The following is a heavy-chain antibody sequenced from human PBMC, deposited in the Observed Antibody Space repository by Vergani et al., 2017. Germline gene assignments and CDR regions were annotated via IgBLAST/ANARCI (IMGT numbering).Heavy chain of an antibody. D-gene: IGHD2-2*02. CDR1: GYTFTSYG. CDR2: IRAYNGNT. CDR3: ASVQMVGYCSSTSCYTTDY. Sequence: QVQLVQSGAEVKKPGASVKVSCKASGYTFTSYGISWVRQAPGQGLEWVGWIRAYNGNTNYEQKLQGRVTMTTDTSTSTAYMELSSLRSDDTAVYYCASVQMVGYCSSTSCYTTDYWGQGTLVTVSA. J-gene: IGHJ4*02. V-gene: IGHV1-18*01.